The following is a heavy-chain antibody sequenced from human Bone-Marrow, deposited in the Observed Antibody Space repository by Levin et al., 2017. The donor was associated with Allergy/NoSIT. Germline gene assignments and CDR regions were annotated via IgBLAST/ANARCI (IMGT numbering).Heavy chain of an antibody. D-gene: IGHD4-11*01. Sequence: GGSLRLSCAASGFTFSDHYMTWIRQRPGKGLEWVSYISSSGFSIHYADSVKGRATISRDNAKKSMYLEMNSLGGEDTAVYYCARSSKSGFYYGLDVWGQGTTVTVFS. CDR3: ARSSKSGFYYGLDV. CDR2: ISSSGFSI. V-gene: IGHV3-11*01. J-gene: IGHJ6*02. CDR1: GFTFSDHY.